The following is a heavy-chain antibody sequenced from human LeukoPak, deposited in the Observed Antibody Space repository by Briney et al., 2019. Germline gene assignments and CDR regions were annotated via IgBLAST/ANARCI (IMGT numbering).Heavy chain of an antibody. J-gene: IGHJ3*02. V-gene: IGHV1-69*05. CDR3: ARVGDRSSLAFDI. D-gene: IGHD6-6*01. Sequence: SVKVSCKASGGTFSSYAISWVRQAPGQGLEWMGRIIPIFGTAHYAQKFQGRVTITTDESTSTAYLELSSLRSEDTAVYYCARVGDRSSLAFDIWGQGTMVTVSS. CDR1: GGTFSSYA. CDR2: IIPIFGTA.